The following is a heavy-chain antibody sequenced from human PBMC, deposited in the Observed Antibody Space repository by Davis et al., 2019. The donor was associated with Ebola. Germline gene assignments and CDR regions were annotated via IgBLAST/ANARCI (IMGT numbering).Heavy chain of an antibody. V-gene: IGHV4-39*01. CDR1: GGSISSSSYY. Sequence: MPSETLSLTCTVSGGSISSSSYYWGWIRQPPGKGLEWIGSIYYSGSTYYNPSLKSRVTISVDTSKNQFSLKLSSVTAADTAVYYCARQAGYDILTGFQDYWGQGTLVTVSS. CDR3: ARQAGYDILTGFQDY. D-gene: IGHD3-9*01. J-gene: IGHJ4*02. CDR2: IYYSGST.